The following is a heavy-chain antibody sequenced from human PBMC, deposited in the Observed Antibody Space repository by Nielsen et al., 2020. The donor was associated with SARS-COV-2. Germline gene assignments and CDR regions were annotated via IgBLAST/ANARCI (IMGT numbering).Heavy chain of an antibody. CDR2: ISWHSYSI. Sequence: SLKISCAASGFTFDDYAMHWVRQAPGKGLEWVSSISWHSYSIAYADSLKGRFTISRDNAKNTLYLQMNSLRVEDTAVYYCARVGFYGDPEYLDYWGPGTLVTVSS. CDR1: GFTFDDYA. J-gene: IGHJ4*02. CDR3: ARVGFYGDPEYLDY. D-gene: IGHD4-17*01. V-gene: IGHV3-9*01.